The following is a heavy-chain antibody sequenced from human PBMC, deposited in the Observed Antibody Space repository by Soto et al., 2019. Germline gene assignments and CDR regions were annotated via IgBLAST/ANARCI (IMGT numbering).Heavy chain of an antibody. CDR2: ISFSGAT. V-gene: IGHV4-59*01. CDR3: ARSLTMVRGVGFDL. J-gene: IGHJ2*01. D-gene: IGHD3-10*01. CDR1: GVSITSYF. Sequence: SETLSLTCTVSGVSITSYFWSWIRQTPGKGLDWIGSISFSGATYSNPSLKGRAALSVDTSENHLSLKLSSVTAADTAVYYCARSLTMVRGVGFDLWGRGTLVTVSS.